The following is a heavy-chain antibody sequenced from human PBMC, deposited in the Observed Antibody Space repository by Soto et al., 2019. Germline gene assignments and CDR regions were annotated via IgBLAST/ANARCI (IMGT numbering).Heavy chain of an antibody. D-gene: IGHD2-8*01. J-gene: IGHJ6*02. CDR1: GFTFSSYG. Sequence: GGSLRLSXAASGFTFSSYGMRWVRQAPGKGLEWVADISYDGSNKYYTDSVTGRFTISRDNSKNTLYRQMNNLRAEDTAVYYCAKDRGYCTNGVCYRLDVWGQGTTVTVSS. CDR2: ISYDGSNK. CDR3: AKDRGYCTNGVCYRLDV. V-gene: IGHV3-30*18.